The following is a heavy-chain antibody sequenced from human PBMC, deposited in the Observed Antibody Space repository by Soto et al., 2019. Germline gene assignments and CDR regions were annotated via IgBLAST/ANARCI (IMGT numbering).Heavy chain of an antibody. CDR1: GFTFISYG. V-gene: IGHV3-30*18. J-gene: IGHJ6*02. D-gene: IGHD3-16*02. Sequence: PWGSLRLSCAASGFTFISYGVHWVRQSPFKWLEWVAVISYDGSNKYYADSVKGRFTISRDNSKNTLYLQMNSLRAEDTAVYYCAKDWTYYDYVWGSYRSSLNYYYYYGMDVWGQGTTVTVSS. CDR2: ISYDGSNK. CDR3: AKDWTYYDYVWGSYRSSLNYYYYYGMDV.